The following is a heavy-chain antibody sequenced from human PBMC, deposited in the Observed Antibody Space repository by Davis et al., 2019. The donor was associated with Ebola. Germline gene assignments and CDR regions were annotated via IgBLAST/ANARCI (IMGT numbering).Heavy chain of an antibody. V-gene: IGHV1-18*04. Sequence: SVKVSCKSSGYTFTSYGLVWVRQAPGLGLEWMGWISGFNTNTNFAQKFQDRVTVSKDTSTNTAYMDLRSLTSDDTAIYYCARAPNYDVLTGTSSYYFDYWGQGTLVTVSS. CDR3: ARAPNYDVLTGTSSYYFDY. CDR1: GYTFTSYG. J-gene: IGHJ4*02. D-gene: IGHD3-9*01. CDR2: ISGFNTNT.